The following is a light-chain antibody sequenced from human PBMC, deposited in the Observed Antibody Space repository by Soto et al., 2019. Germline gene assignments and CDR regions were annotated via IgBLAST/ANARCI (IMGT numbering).Light chain of an antibody. CDR1: QSVSSSY. CDR2: GAS. CDR3: QQLRSYLLT. Sequence: IVVKLSPVALSLTQGERATLSCRASQSVSSSYLAWYQQKPGQAPRLLIYGASSRATGIPDRFSGSGSGTDFTLTISRLEPEEFAVYYCQQLRSYLLTFGGGTNVDIK. J-gene: IGKJ4*01. V-gene: IGKV3-20*01.